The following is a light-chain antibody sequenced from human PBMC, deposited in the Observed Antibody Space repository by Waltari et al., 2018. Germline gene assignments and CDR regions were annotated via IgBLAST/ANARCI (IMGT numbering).Light chain of an antibody. J-gene: IGLJ3*02. CDR1: SPRQSY. CDR2: GVG. Sequence: SSELTQDPAVSVALGQTVRITFQGDSPRQSYASRYQQTPGQAPVLVVFGVGNQPSGIPDRVSGSNSGNTAFLTITGAQADDEADYYCDSRDISGNHWVFGGGTRLTVL. V-gene: IGLV3-19*01. CDR3: DSRDISGNHWV.